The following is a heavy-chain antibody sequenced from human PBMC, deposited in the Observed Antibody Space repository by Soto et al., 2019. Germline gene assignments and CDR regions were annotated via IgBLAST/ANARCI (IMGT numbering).Heavy chain of an antibody. CDR2: IKQDGSDK. J-gene: IGHJ4*02. V-gene: IGHV3-7*01. CDR3: ATGGSYYYY. D-gene: IGHD1-26*01. CDR1: GFPFSNYW. Sequence: PGGSRSLSCEPPGFPFSNYWVTWVRQAPGKGLEWVANIKQDGSDKNYVDSVKGRFTISRDNAKNSLYLQMNSLTAEDTALYYCATGGSYYYYWGQGTLVTVSS.